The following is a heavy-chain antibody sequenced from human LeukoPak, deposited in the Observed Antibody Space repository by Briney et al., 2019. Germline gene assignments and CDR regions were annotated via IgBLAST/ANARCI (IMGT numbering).Heavy chain of an antibody. Sequence: PGGSLRLSCAASGLTFSSYAMHWVRQAPGKGLEWVAVISYDGSNKYYADSVKGRFTISRDNSKNTLYLQMNSLRAEDTAIYYCAKNGKDNYDMFFDYWGQGTLVTVSS. CDR2: ISYDGSNK. J-gene: IGHJ4*02. CDR3: AKNGKDNYDMFFDY. D-gene: IGHD3-9*01. V-gene: IGHV3-30-3*02. CDR1: GLTFSSYA.